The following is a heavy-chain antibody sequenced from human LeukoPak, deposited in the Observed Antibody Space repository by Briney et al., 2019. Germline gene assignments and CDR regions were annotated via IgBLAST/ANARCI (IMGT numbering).Heavy chain of an antibody. CDR3: ARDLIVGSWADY. CDR2: MNPNSGNT. CDR1: GYTFTSYY. V-gene: IGHV1-8*02. D-gene: IGHD6-13*01. J-gene: IGHJ4*02. Sequence: ASVKVSCKASGYTFTSYYMHWVRQAPGQGLEWMGWMNPNSGNTGYAQKFQGRVTMTRNTSIKTAYMELSNLRSDDTAVYYCARDLIVGSWADYWGQGTLVTVSS.